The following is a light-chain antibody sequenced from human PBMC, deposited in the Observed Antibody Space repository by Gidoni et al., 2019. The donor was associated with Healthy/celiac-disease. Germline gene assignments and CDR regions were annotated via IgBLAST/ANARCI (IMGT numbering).Light chain of an antibody. V-gene: IGKV3-11*01. CDR1: QRVSSY. CDR2: DAS. J-gene: IGKJ4*01. Sequence: ESVLTQSPATLSLSPGERATLSCRASQRVSSYLAWYQQKPGQAPRLLISDASNRATGIPARFSVSGSGTDFTLTISSLEPDDFAVYYCQQRRNWLTFGGGTKVEIK. CDR3: QQRRNWLT.